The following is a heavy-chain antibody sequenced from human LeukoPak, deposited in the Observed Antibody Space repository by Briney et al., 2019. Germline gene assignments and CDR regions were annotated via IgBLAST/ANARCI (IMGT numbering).Heavy chain of an antibody. CDR2: IKQHGSEK. V-gene: IGHV3-7*01. CDR1: GFTFSSYW. D-gene: IGHD4-11*01. J-gene: IGHJ6*03. Sequence: GGSLRLSYAASGFTFSSYWMSWVRQAPGKVLEWVATIKQHGSEKYYVDSVKGRFTISRDDAKNSLYLQMNSLRAEDTAVYYCARAHSASTVTTFGWGYYYMDVWDKGTTVTVSS. CDR3: ARAHSASTVTTFGWGYYYMDV.